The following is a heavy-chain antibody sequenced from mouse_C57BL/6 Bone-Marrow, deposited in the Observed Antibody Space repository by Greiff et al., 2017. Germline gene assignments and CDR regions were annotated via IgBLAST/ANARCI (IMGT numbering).Heavy chain of an antibody. J-gene: IGHJ3*01. CDR3: ARDGNYVRFFAY. CDR2: IDPSDSYT. Sequence: QVQLQQSGAELVKPGASVKMSCKASGYTFTSYWITWVKQRPGQGLEWIGEIDPSDSYTNYNQKFKGKSTLTVDKSSSTAYMQLSSLTSEDSAVYYCARDGNYVRFFAYWGQGTLVTVSA. D-gene: IGHD2-1*01. V-gene: IGHV1-69*01. CDR1: GYTFTSYW.